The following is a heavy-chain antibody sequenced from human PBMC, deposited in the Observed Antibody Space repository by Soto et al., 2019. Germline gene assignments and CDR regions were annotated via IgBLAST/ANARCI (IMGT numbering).Heavy chain of an antibody. D-gene: IGHD3-10*01. CDR3: AKRGVDTFGLSY. Sequence: EVQLVESGGGLVQPGGSLRLSCAVSGFTFSSFWMHWVRQAPGEGLVWVSRINTDGSSTSYADSVKGRFTISRDNAKHTLYLQMNRLRVEDTAMYYCAKRGVDTFGLSYWGQGTLVTVSS. J-gene: IGHJ4*02. V-gene: IGHV3-74*01. CDR2: INTDGSST. CDR1: GFTFSSFW.